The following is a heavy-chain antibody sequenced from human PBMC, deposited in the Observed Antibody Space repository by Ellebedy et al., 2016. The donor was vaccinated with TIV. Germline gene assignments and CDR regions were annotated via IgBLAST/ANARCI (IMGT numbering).Heavy chain of an antibody. V-gene: IGHV3-66*01. CDR1: ELTVTSDY. J-gene: IGHJ3*02. CDR2: IAVDSTT. Sequence: GGSLRLSCAASELTVTSDYMSWVRQAPGKGLEWVSTIAVDSTTYYADSAKGRFTISRDNSKNTLDIQMNSLRAEDTAVYYCARETYNDVDLKLWGIFDIWGQGTMVTVSS. CDR3: ARETYNDVDLKLWGIFDI. D-gene: IGHD3-10*01.